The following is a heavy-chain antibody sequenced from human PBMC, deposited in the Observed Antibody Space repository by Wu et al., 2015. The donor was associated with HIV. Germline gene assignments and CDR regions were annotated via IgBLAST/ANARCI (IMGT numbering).Heavy chain of an antibody. J-gene: IGHJ4*02. CDR1: GYTSTVYY. Sequence: QVQLAQSGAEVKKPGASVKVSCKASGYTSTVYYMHWMRQAPGQGLEWMGWINPNSGGTDYAQKFQGRLTMTRDSSISTAYMELSGLTSDDTAVHYCASDSSEGPFSHYYFALWGQGSLVTVSS. V-gene: IGHV1-2*02. CDR3: ASDSSEGPFSHYYFAL. CDR2: INPNSGGT. D-gene: IGHD3-3*01.